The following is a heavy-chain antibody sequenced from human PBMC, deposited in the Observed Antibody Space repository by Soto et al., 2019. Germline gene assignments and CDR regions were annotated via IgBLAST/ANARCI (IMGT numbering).Heavy chain of an antibody. V-gene: IGHV3-23*01. D-gene: IGHD2-2*01. CDR2: ISGSGGST. CDR1: GFTFSSYA. Sequence: EVQLLESGGGLVQPGGSLRLSCAASGFTFSSYAMSWVRQAPGKGLEWVSAISGSGGSTYYADSVKGRFTISRDNSKNTLYLQMNSLRAEDTAVYYCAKNMDVIVVVPAAMDYWGRGTLVTVSS. CDR3: AKNMDVIVVVPAAMDY. J-gene: IGHJ4*02.